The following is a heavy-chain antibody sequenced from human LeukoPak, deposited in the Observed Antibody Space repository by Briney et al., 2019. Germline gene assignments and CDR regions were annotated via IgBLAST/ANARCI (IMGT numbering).Heavy chain of an antibody. CDR3: AGVTTVTTFYYYMDV. CDR1: GFTFSSYW. Sequence: GGSLRLSCAASGFTFSSYWMSWVRQAPGKGLEWVANIKQDGSEKYYVDSVKGRFTISRDNSKNTLYLQMNSLRAEDTAVYYCAGVTTVTTFYYYMDVWGKGTTVTISS. D-gene: IGHD4-17*01. V-gene: IGHV3-7*01. J-gene: IGHJ6*03. CDR2: IKQDGSEK.